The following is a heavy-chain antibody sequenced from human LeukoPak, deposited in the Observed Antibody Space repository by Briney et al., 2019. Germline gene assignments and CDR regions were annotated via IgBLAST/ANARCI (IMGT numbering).Heavy chain of an antibody. D-gene: IGHD4-11*01. Sequence: SETLSLTCTVSGGSISSYYWSWIRQPAGKGLEWIGRIYTSGSTNYNPSLKSRVTMSVDTSKNQFSLKLSSVTAADTAVYYCARGTYSNYVHNWFDPWGQGTLVTASS. CDR2: IYTSGST. CDR1: GGSISSYY. V-gene: IGHV4-4*07. CDR3: ARGTYSNYVHNWFDP. J-gene: IGHJ5*02.